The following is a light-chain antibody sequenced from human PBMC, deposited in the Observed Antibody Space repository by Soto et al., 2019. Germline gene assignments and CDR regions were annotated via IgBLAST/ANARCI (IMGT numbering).Light chain of an antibody. CDR3: QVWDRSNNDVL. CDR2: DDR. V-gene: IGLV3-21*02. Sequence: SYELTQPPSVSVAPGQTAMITWGGDDIGTKTVHWYQQRPGQAPVLVVYDDRYRPSGIPERFSGSNSGSTATLTISKVEAGDEADYYCQVWDRSNNDVLFGGGTKLTVL. CDR1: DIGTKT. J-gene: IGLJ3*02.